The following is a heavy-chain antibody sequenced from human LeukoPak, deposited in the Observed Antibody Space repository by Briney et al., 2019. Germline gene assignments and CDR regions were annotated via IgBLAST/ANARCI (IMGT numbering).Heavy chain of an antibody. CDR2: INSDGSTT. V-gene: IGHV3-74*01. CDR1: GFTFSSYA. D-gene: IGHD1-26*01. J-gene: IGHJ4*02. CDR3: GRAGSSSGTYPVGQ. Sequence: PGGSLRLSCAASGFTFSSYAMSWVRQAPGKGLVWVSRINSDGSTTTYADSVKGRFTISRDNAKNTLYLQMNSLRAEDTAVYYCGRAGSSSGTYPVGQWGQGSLVVVSS.